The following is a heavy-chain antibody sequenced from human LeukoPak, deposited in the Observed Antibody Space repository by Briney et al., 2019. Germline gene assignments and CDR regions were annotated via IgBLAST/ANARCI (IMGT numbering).Heavy chain of an antibody. CDR1: GGSFSGYY. J-gene: IGHJ3*02. V-gene: IGHV4-34*01. CDR3: ARDLYSSRTNDAFVI. D-gene: IGHD6-13*01. CDR2: IYYSGST. Sequence: NPSETLSLTCAVYGGSFSGYYWSWIRQPPGKGLEWIGCIYYSGSTYYNPSLKSRVTISVDTAKNQFSLKLSSVTAADTAVYYCARDLYSSRTNDAFVIWGQGTMVTVSS.